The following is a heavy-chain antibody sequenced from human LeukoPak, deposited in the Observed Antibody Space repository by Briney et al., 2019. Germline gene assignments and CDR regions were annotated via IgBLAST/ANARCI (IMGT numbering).Heavy chain of an antibody. V-gene: IGHV4-34*01. J-gene: IGHJ4*02. D-gene: IGHD1-26*01. CDR1: GGSFSGYY. CDR3: ARVAAGKYFDN. CDR2: INHSGST. Sequence: SETLSLTCAVYGGSFSGYYWSWIRQPPGKGLEWIGEINHSGSTNYNPSLKSRVTISVDKSKNQFSLKLSSVTAADTAVYYCARVAAGKYFDNWGQGTLVTVSS.